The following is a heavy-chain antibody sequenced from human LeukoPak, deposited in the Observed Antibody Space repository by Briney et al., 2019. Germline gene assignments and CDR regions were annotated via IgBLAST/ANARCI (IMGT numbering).Heavy chain of an antibody. J-gene: IGHJ4*01. V-gene: IGHV3-23*01. D-gene: IGHD6-13*01. CDR1: GFTFSSYA. Sequence: QPGGSLRLSCAASGFTFSSYAMSWVRQAPGKGLEWVSAISGSGGSTYYADSVKGRFTISRDNSKNTLYLQMNSLRAEDTAVYYCARDGTAAGLYFDLWGQGTLVTVSS. CDR3: ARDGTAAGLYFDL. CDR2: ISGSGGST.